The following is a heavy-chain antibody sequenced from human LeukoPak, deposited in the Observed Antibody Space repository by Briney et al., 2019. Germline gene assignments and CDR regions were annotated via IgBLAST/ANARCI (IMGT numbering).Heavy chain of an antibody. CDR1: GYTSTSYG. D-gene: IGHD5-18*01. V-gene: IGHV1-18*01. CDR3: AREGGELRGYSSEGVDY. J-gene: IGHJ4*02. Sequence: ASVKVSCKASGYTSTSYGISWVRQAPGQGLEWMGWISAYNGNTDYAQKLQGRVTMTTDTSTSTAYMELRSLRSDDTAVYYCAREGGELRGYSSEGVDYWGQGTLVTVSS. CDR2: ISAYNGNT.